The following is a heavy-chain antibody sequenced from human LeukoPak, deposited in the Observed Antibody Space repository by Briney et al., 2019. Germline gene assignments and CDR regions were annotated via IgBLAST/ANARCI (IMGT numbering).Heavy chain of an antibody. CDR2: ISSSSSYI. CDR1: GFTVSSNY. D-gene: IGHD3-9*01. V-gene: IGHV3-21*01. Sequence: PGGSLRLSCAASGFTVSSNYMSWVRQAPGKGLEWVPSISSSSSYIYYADSVKGRFTISRDNAKNSLYLQMNSLRAEDTAVYYCARGLSWAYDTFVYYYMDVWGKGTTVTVSS. J-gene: IGHJ6*03. CDR3: ARGLSWAYDTFVYYYMDV.